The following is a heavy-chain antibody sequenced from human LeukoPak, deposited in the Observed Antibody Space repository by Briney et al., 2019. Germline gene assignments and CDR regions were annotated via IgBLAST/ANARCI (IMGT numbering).Heavy chain of an antibody. V-gene: IGHV3-48*03. CDR1: GFTFSSYE. CDR3: ARARAAGYCSGGSCYSILAY. Sequence: GGSLRLSCAASGFTFSSYEMNWVRQAPGKGLEWVSYISSSSSTMYYADSVKGRFTISRDNAKNSLYLQMNSLRAEDTAVYYCARARAAGYCSGGSCYSILAYWGQGTLVTVSS. D-gene: IGHD2-15*01. J-gene: IGHJ4*02. CDR2: ISSSSSTM.